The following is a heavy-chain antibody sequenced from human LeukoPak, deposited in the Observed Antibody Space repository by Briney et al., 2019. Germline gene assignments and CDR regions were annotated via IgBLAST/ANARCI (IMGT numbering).Heavy chain of an antibody. CDR2: IYYSGST. J-gene: IGHJ4*02. V-gene: IGHV4-59*12. Sequence: SETLSLTCTVSGGSISSYYWSWIRQPPGKGLEWIGYIYYSGSTNYNPSLKSRVTISVDRSKNQFSLKLSSVTAADTAVYYCARVHCSGTSCTFDYWGQGTLVTVSS. CDR1: GGSISSYY. D-gene: IGHD2-2*01. CDR3: ARVHCSGTSCTFDY.